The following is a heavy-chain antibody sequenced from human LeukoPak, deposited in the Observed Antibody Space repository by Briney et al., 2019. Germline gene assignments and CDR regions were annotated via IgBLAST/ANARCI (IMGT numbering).Heavy chain of an antibody. CDR1: GFTFSSYG. CDR3: ARRYYSSGYSAFDI. CDR2: ISYDGSNK. Sequence: GGSLRLSCAASGFTFSSYGMHWVRQAPGKGLEWVAVISYDGSNKFYADSVKGRFTISRDNSKNTLYLQMNSLRAEDTAVYYCARRYYSSGYSAFDIWGQGTMVTVSS. D-gene: IGHD3-22*01. V-gene: IGHV3-30*03. J-gene: IGHJ3*02.